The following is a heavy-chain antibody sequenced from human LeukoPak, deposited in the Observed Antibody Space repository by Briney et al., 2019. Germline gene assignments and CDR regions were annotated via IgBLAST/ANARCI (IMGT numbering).Heavy chain of an antibody. J-gene: IGHJ4*02. V-gene: IGHV3-33*08. CDR3: ARGIAVADMIDY. D-gene: IGHD6-19*01. CDR1: GFTFSSYS. Sequence: GGSLRLSCAASGFTFSSYSMNWVRQAPGKGLEWVAVIWYDGSNKYYADSVKGRFTISRDNSKNTLYLQMNSLRAEDTAEYYCARGIAVADMIDYWGQGTLVTVSS. CDR2: IWYDGSNK.